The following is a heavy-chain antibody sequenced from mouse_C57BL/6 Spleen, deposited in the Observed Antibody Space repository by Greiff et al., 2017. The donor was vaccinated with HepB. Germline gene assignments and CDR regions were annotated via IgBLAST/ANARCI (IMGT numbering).Heavy chain of an antibody. J-gene: IGHJ1*03. CDR2: IYPGDGDT. D-gene: IGHD1-1*01. V-gene: IGHV1-80*01. Sequence: VQLQESGAELVKPGASVKISCKASGYAFSSYWMNWVKQRPGKGLEWIGQIYPGDGDTNYNGKFKGKATLTADKSSSTAYMQLSSLTSEDSAVYFCARNRPITTVVAKNWYFDVWGTGTTVTVSS. CDR1: GYAFSSYW. CDR3: ARNRPITTVVAKNWYFDV.